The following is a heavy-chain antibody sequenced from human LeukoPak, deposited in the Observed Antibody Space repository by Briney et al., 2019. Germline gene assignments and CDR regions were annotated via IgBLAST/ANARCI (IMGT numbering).Heavy chain of an antibody. D-gene: IGHD6-19*01. J-gene: IGHJ4*02. V-gene: IGHV3-48*04. CDR1: GFTFNTYS. CDR3: ARNGWHIDY. CDR2: ISGSSTTI. Sequence: GGSLRLSCAASGFTFNTYSMNWVRQAPGKGLEWVSYISGSSTTIYYADSVKGRFTISRDNAKSSLYLQMNSLRGEATAVYYCARNGWHIDYWGQGTLVTVSS.